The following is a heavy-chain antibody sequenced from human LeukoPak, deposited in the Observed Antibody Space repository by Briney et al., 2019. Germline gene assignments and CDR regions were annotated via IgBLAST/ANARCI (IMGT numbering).Heavy chain of an antibody. Sequence: GGSLRLSCAASGFTFSSFPMHWVRQAPGKGLEWLADIIYDGTVEHYADSVKGRFTISRDNSKNTLYLQMNSLRAEDTAVYYCAKRPSIIVGVSNWFDPWGQGTLVTVSS. CDR1: GFTFSSFP. CDR3: AKRPSIIVGVSNWFDP. CDR2: IIYDGTVE. V-gene: IGHV3-30*04. J-gene: IGHJ5*02. D-gene: IGHD1-26*01.